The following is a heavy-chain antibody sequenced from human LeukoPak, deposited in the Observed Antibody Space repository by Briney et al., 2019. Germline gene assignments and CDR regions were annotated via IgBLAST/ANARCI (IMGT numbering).Heavy chain of an antibody. CDR2: IYYSGST. Sequence: TETLSLTCTVSGGSVSSGTYYWSWIRQPPGKGLEWIGYIYYSGSTNYNPSLKSRVTISVDTSKNQFSLRLSSVTAADTAVYYCARKEIRSYTFDYWGQGTLVTVSS. J-gene: IGHJ4*02. V-gene: IGHV4-61*01. CDR3: ARKEIRSYTFDY. D-gene: IGHD1-26*01. CDR1: GGSVSSGTYY.